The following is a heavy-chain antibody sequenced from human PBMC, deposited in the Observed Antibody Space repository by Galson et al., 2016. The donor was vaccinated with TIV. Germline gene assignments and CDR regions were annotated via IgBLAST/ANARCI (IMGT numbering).Heavy chain of an antibody. V-gene: IGHV3-7*01. D-gene: IGHD2-2*01. CDR3: ARDHSYQSFDY. CDR1: GFTFNNYW. J-gene: IGHJ4*02. Sequence: SLRLSCAVSGFTFNNYWMSWVRQAPGKGLEWVANIKEDGSTIYYVDSVEGRFTTSRDNAKNSLYLQMNSLRAEDTAMYYCARDHSYQSFDYWGQGTLVTVSS. CDR2: IKEDGSTI.